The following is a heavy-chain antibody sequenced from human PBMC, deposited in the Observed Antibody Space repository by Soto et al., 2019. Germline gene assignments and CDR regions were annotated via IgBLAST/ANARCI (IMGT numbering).Heavy chain of an antibody. J-gene: IGHJ6*03. CDR2: ISSSSSTI. CDR3: AREVVVPAAHESRGDYYYYMDV. D-gene: IGHD2-2*01. V-gene: IGHV3-48*01. CDR1: GFTFSSYS. Sequence: GGSLRLSCAASGFTFSSYSMNWVRQAPGKGLEWVSYISSSSSTIYYADSVKGRFTISRDNAKNSLYLQMNSLRAEDTAVYYCAREVVVPAAHESRGDYYYYMDVWGKGTTVTVFS.